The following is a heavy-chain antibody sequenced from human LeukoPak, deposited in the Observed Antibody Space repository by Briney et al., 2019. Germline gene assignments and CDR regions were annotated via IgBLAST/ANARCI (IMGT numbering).Heavy chain of an antibody. CDR1: GFTFSSYS. CDR3: AREYSGSYDY. Sequence: GGSLRLSCAASGFTFSSYSMNWVRQAPGKGLEWVSSISSSSSYIYYADSVKGRFTISRDNAKNSLYLQINSLRAEDTGVYYCAREYSGSYDYWGQGTLVTVSS. CDR2: ISSSSSYI. D-gene: IGHD6-19*01. V-gene: IGHV3-21*01. J-gene: IGHJ4*02.